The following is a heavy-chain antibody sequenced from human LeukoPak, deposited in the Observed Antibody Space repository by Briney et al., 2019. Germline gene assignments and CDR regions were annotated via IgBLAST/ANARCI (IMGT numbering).Heavy chain of an antibody. CDR1: GYTFINHY. Sequence: ASVKVSCKPSGYTFINHYIHWVRQAPGQGLEWMGVIRPTDGSTSYAQNFQGRLSITSDTSTSKAYMEVSSLRSEDTAIYYCTRTINSWFDPWGQGTPVSVSS. J-gene: IGHJ5*02. CDR2: IRPTDGST. D-gene: IGHD3-9*01. V-gene: IGHV1-46*01. CDR3: TRTINSWFDP.